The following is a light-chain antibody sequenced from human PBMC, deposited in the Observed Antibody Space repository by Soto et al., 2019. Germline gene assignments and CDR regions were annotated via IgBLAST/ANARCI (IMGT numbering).Light chain of an antibody. CDR1: SSNIGAGYD. CDR3: QSYDSSLSAWV. J-gene: IGLJ3*02. V-gene: IGLV1-40*01. Sequence: QTVVTQPPSVSGGPGQRVTISCTGSSSNIGAGYDLHWYQQLPGTAPKFLIFAYTNRPSGVPDRFSGSKSGTSASLAITGLQAEDEADYYCQSYDSSLSAWVFGGGIQLTVL. CDR2: AYT.